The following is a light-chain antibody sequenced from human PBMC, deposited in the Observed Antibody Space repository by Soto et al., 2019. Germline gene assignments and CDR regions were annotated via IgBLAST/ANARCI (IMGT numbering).Light chain of an antibody. V-gene: IGKV3D-15*01. Sequence: EIVMTQSPATLSVSPGGRATLSCRASQSISTNLAWYRQKPGQAPRLLIYGASTRATGIPARFSGSGSGTEFTLTISSLQSEDAAVYYCKQYNNWPQLTFGGGTKVEIK. CDR3: KQYNNWPQLT. CDR1: QSISTN. J-gene: IGKJ4*01. CDR2: GAS.